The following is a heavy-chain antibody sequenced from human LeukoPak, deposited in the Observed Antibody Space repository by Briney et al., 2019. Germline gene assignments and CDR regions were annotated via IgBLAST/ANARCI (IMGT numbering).Heavy chain of an antibody. J-gene: IGHJ4*02. Sequence: GGSLRLSCAASGFTFSSYAMHWVRQAPGKGLEWVAVISYDGSNKYYADSVKGRFTISRDNSKNTLYLQMNSLRAEDTAVYYCAKVGPIAAAARYYFDYWGQGTLVTVSS. D-gene: IGHD6-13*01. V-gene: IGHV3-30*04. CDR1: GFTFSSYA. CDR2: ISYDGSNK. CDR3: AKVGPIAAAARYYFDY.